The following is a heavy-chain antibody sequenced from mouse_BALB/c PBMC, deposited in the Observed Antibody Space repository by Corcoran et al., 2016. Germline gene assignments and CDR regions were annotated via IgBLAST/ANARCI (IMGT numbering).Heavy chain of an antibody. V-gene: IGHV1-26*01. Sequence: EVQLQQSGPKLVKPGASVKISCKASGYSFTGYYMHWVKQSHVKSLEWIGRINPYNGATSYNQNFKDKASLTVDKSSSTAYMELHSLTSEDSAVYYRARSLYGNGAMDYWGQGTSVTVSS. J-gene: IGHJ4*01. CDR1: GYSFTGYY. D-gene: IGHD2-1*01. CDR2: INPYNGAT. CDR3: ARSLYGNGAMDY.